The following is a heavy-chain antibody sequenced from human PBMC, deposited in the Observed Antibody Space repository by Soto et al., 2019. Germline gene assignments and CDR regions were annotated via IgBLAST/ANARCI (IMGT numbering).Heavy chain of an antibody. CDR1: GGSISSNNW. CDR3: ASAAGTMYYYDGMDV. D-gene: IGHD6-19*01. V-gene: IGHV4-4*02. CDR2: IYHSGST. J-gene: IGHJ6*02. Sequence: QVQLQESGPGLVKPSGTLSLTCAVSGGSISSNNWWSWVRQPPGKVLEWIGEIYHSGSTNYNPSLKSRVTIAVDKSTTQWSLNLSSVTAADTAVYYCASAAGTMYYYDGMDVWGQGTTVTVSS.